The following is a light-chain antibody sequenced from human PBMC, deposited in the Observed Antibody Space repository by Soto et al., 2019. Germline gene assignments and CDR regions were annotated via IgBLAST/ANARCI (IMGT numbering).Light chain of an antibody. Sequence: QSALTQPRSVSGSPGQSVTISCTGTSSDVAGYNYVSWYQQDPGKAPKLMIYDVSKQPSGVPDRFSGSKSGNTASLTISGLQAEDEADYYCCSYAGSYTFVFGTGTKLTVL. CDR1: SSDVAGYNY. CDR3: CSYAGSYTFV. J-gene: IGLJ1*01. V-gene: IGLV2-11*01. CDR2: DVS.